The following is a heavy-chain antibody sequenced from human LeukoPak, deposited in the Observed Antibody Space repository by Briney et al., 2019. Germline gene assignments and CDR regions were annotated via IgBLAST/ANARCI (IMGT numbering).Heavy chain of an antibody. V-gene: IGHV3-23*01. D-gene: IGHD5-18*01. CDR2: ISGSGGST. CDR3: AKDPDPAIVTTVDY. J-gene: IGHJ4*02. Sequence: GGSLRLSCAASGFTFSSYAMSWVRQAPGKGLEWVSAISGSGGSTYYADSGKGRFTISRDNSKNTLYLQMNSLRAEDTAVYYCAKDPDPAIVTTVDYWGQGTPVTVSS. CDR1: GFTFSSYA.